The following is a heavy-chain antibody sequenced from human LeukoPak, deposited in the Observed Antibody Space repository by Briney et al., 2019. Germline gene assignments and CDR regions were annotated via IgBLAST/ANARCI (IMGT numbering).Heavy chain of an antibody. CDR3: ARDSYCSSTSCYSYYYYYYMDV. CDR1: GFTFSSYA. D-gene: IGHD2-2*02. J-gene: IGHJ6*03. CDR2: ISYDGSNK. V-gene: IGHV3-30-3*01. Sequence: GVSLRLSCAASGFTFSSYAMHWVRQAPGKGLEWVAVISYDGSNKYYADSVKGRFTISRDNSKNTLYLQMNSLRAEDTAVYYCARDSYCSSTSCYSYYYYYYMDVWGKGTTVTVSS.